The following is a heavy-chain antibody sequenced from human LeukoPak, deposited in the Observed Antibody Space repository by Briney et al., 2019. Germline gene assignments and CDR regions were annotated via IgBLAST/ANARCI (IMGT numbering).Heavy chain of an antibody. Sequence: PGGSLRLSCAASGFTFSSYEMNWVRQAPGKGLEWVANIKQDGSEKYYVDSVKGRFTISRDNAKNSLYLQMNSLRAEDTAVYYCARDEYSKIRYYYDSSGYYSPYDYWGQGTLVTVSS. CDR1: GFTFSSYE. V-gene: IGHV3-7*01. CDR3: ARDEYSKIRYYYDSSGYYSPYDY. CDR2: IKQDGSEK. D-gene: IGHD3-22*01. J-gene: IGHJ4*02.